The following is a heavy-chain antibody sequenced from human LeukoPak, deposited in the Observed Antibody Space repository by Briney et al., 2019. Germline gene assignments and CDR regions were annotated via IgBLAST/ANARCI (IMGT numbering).Heavy chain of an antibody. CDR3: AKAAYYGDSSGSGSNFGY. Sequence: AGGSLRLSCAASGFTFSSYGLHWVRQAPGKGLEWVAVLSNDGSNQYYADSVKGRFTISRDNSKNTLYLQMNSLRAEDTAVYYCAKAAYYGDSSGSGSNFGYWGQGTLVTVSS. D-gene: IGHD3-22*01. V-gene: IGHV3-30*18. CDR1: GFTFSSYG. CDR2: LSNDGSNQ. J-gene: IGHJ4*02.